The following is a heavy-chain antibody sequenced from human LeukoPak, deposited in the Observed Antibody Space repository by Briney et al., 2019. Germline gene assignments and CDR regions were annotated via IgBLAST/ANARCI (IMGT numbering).Heavy chain of an antibody. V-gene: IGHV3-23*01. CDR3: AKDARYSYGFYEPDY. D-gene: IGHD5-18*01. J-gene: IGHJ4*02. Sequence: GGSLRLSCAASGFTFSSYGMSWVRQAPGKGLEWVSAISGSGGSTYYADSVKGRFTISRDNSKNTLYLQMNSPRAEDTAVYYCAKDARYSYGFYEPDYWGQGTLVTVSS. CDR2: ISGSGGST. CDR1: GFTFSSYG.